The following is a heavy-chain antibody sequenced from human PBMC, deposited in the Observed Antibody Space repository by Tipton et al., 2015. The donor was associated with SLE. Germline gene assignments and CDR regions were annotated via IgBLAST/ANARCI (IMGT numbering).Heavy chain of an antibody. CDR2: ISYDGSNK. V-gene: IGHV3-30-3*02. CDR1: GFTFISYA. CDR3: AKFHDDSSGYFDY. Sequence: SLRLSCAASGFTFISYAMHWVRQAPGKGLEWVAVISYDGSNKYYADSVKGRFTISRDNSKNTLYLQMNSLRAEDTAVYYCAKFHDDSSGYFDYWGQGTLVTVSS. D-gene: IGHD3-22*01. J-gene: IGHJ4*02.